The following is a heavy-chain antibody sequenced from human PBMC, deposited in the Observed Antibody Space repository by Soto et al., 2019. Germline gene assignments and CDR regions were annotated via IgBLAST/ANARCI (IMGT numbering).Heavy chain of an antibody. CDR1: GFTFSSYA. CDR3: AKDSTPAYDYGDYYFDY. V-gene: IGHV3-23*01. D-gene: IGHD4-17*01. J-gene: IGHJ4*02. CDR2: ISGSGGST. Sequence: VGSLRLSGAASGFTFSSYAMSWVRQAPGKGLEWVSAISGSGGSTYYADSVKGRFPISRDNSKNTLYLQMNSLRAEDTAVYYCAKDSTPAYDYGDYYFDYWGQGTLVTVSS.